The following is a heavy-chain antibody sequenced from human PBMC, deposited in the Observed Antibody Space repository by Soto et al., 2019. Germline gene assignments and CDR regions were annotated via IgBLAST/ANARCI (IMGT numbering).Heavy chain of an antibody. CDR3: ARGPGSGWYDY. CDR2: IYYSGNT. Sequence: QVQLQESGPGLVKPSQTLSLTCTVSGGSISSGGYYWSWIRQHPGKGQEWIGYIYYSGNTYYNTSLKSRVTISVDTSKNQFSLKLSSVTAADTAVYYCARGPGSGWYDYWGQGTLVTVSS. V-gene: IGHV4-31*03. J-gene: IGHJ4*02. D-gene: IGHD6-19*01. CDR1: GGSISSGGYY.